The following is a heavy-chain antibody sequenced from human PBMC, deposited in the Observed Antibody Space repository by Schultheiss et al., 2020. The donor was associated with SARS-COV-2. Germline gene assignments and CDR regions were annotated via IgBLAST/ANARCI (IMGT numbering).Heavy chain of an antibody. Sequence: SQTLSLTCTVSGGSISSGSYYWSWIRQPPGKGLEWIGSIYHSGSTYYNPSLKSRVTISVDTSKNQFSLKLSSVTAADTAVYYCARDGSSSSAIAYWGQGTLVTVSS. J-gene: IGHJ4*02. CDR1: GGSISSGSYY. V-gene: IGHV4-39*07. CDR2: IYHSGST. CDR3: ARDGSSSSAIAY. D-gene: IGHD6-6*01.